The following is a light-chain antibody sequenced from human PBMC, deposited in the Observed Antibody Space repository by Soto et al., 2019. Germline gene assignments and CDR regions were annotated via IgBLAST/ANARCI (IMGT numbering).Light chain of an antibody. Sequence: QSVLTQPPSASGTPGQRVTISCSGGSSNIGSNTVNWYQQVPGKAPKLRIYTNNQRPSGVPDRFSGSKSGTSASLAISGLQSEDEGDYYCAAWDDSLSGWVFGGGTKLTVL. J-gene: IGLJ3*02. CDR2: TNN. CDR1: SSNIGSNT. V-gene: IGLV1-44*01. CDR3: AAWDDSLSGWV.